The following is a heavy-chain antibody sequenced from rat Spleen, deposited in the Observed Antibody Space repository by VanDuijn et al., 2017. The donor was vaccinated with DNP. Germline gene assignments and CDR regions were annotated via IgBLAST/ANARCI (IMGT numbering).Heavy chain of an antibody. CDR3: ASGSWYFDF. D-gene: IGHD5-1*01. J-gene: IGHJ1*01. CDR2: ISYDGGST. Sequence: EVQLVESGGGSVQPGRSLKLSCAASGFTFSDYYMAWVRQPPTKGLEWVAYISYDGGSTYYGDSVKGRFTISRDNAKSSLFLQMDSLRSEDTATYYCASGSWYFDFWGPGTMVTVSS. V-gene: IGHV5-20*01. CDR1: GFTFSDYY.